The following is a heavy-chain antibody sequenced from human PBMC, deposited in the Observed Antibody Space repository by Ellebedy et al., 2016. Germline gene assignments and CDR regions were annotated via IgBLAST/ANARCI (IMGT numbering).Heavy chain of an antibody. D-gene: IGHD3-16*01. V-gene: IGHV3-74*01. CDR3: VNVLGGY. CDR1: GFTFDDYV. Sequence: GGSLRLSXAASGFTFDDYVMHWVRRAPGKGLVWVSRINSDGNIASYAESVKGRFTISRDNAKNTLYLQMNSLRAEDTAVYYCVNVLGGYWGQGTLVTVSS. CDR2: INSDGNIA. J-gene: IGHJ4*02.